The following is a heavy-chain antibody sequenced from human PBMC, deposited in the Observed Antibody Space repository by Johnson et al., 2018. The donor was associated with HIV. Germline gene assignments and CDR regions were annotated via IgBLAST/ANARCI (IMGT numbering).Heavy chain of an antibody. V-gene: IGHV3-13*01. CDR2: IATTGDR. CDR1: GFTFSSYD. CDR3: ARSNWNYPLDAFDI. D-gene: IGHD1-7*01. Sequence: VQVVESGGGLVQPGGSLRLSCAASGFTFSSYDMHWVRQTTGKGLEWVSSIATTGDRYYPGSVKGRFTISRENAKNSLFLQMNGLRAGDTAVYYCARSNWNYPLDAFDIWGQGAMVTVSS. J-gene: IGHJ3*02.